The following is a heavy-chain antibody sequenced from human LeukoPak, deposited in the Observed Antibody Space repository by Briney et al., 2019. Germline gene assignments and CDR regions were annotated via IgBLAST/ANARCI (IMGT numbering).Heavy chain of an antibody. V-gene: IGHV3-53*01. CDR3: AKNPNKNLWFGEFLYYFDY. J-gene: IGHJ4*02. Sequence: GGSLRLSCAASGFTVSSNYMSWVRQAPGKGLEWVSVIYSGGSTYYADSVKGRFTISRDNSKNTLYLQMNSLRAEDTAVYYCAKNPNKNLWFGEFLYYFDYWGQGTLVTVSS. D-gene: IGHD3-10*01. CDR2: IYSGGST. CDR1: GFTVSSNY.